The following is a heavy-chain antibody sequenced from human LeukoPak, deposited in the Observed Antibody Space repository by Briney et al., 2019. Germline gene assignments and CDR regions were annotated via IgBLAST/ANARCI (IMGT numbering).Heavy chain of an antibody. CDR2: IYYSGST. V-gene: IGHV4-59*01. D-gene: IGHD6-19*01. J-gene: IGHJ4*02. CDR1: GGSISSYY. Sequence: SETLSLTCTVSGGSISSYYWSWIRQPPGKGLEWIGYIYYSGSTNYNPSLKSRVTISVDTSKNQFSLKLSSVTAADTAVYYCAREIAVAGTIGYWGQGTLVTVSS. CDR3: AREIAVAGTIGY.